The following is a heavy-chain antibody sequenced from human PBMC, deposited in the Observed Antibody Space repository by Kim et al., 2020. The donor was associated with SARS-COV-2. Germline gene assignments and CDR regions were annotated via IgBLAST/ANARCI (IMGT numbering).Heavy chain of an antibody. V-gene: IGHV4-61*01. D-gene: IGHD6-19*01. J-gene: IGHJ6*02. CDR3: ARRGIAVAAHYYYYGMDV. Sequence: SETLSLTCTVSGGSVSSGSYYWSWIRQPPGKGLEWIGYIYYSGSTNYNPSLKSRVTISVDTSKNQFSLKLSSVTAADTAVYYCARRGIAVAAHYYYYGMDVWGQGTTVTVSS. CDR1: GGSVSSGSYY. CDR2: IYYSGST.